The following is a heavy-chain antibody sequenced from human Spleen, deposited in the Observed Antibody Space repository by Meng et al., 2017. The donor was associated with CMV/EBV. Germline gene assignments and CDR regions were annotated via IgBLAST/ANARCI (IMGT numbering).Heavy chain of an antibody. CDR3: ASYASVRYDTSGYYKRRGLSFDY. CDR2: ISSSSSHK. J-gene: IGHJ4*02. CDR1: GFTFSSYS. D-gene: IGHD3-22*01. Sequence: GESLKISCAASGFTFSSYSMNWVRQAPGKGLEWVSSISSSSSHKYYADSVKGRFTISRDNSNNTLYLHMNSLRAEDTAVYYCASYASVRYDTSGYYKRRGLSFDYWGQGTLVTVSS. V-gene: IGHV3-21*06.